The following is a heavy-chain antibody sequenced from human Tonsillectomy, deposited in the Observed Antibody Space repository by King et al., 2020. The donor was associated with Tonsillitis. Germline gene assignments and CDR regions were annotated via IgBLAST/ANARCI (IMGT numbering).Heavy chain of an antibody. V-gene: IGHV4-4*02. J-gene: IGHJ5*02. CDR3: ARAGYSSSSDWFDP. Sequence: VQLQESGPGLVKPSGTLSLTCAVSGGSISSSNWWSWVRQPPGKGLEWIGEIYHSGSTNYNPSPKSRVTISVDKSKNQFSLKLSSVTAADTAGYYCARAGYSSSSDWFDPWGQGTLVTVSS. D-gene: IGHD6-6*01. CDR2: IYHSGST. CDR1: GGSISSSNW.